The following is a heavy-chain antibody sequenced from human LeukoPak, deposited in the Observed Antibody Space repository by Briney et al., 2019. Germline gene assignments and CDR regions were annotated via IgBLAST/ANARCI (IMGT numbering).Heavy chain of an antibody. CDR3: ATPVAGTLPGLGAFDI. CDR1: GGTFSSYA. V-gene: IGHV1-69*13. D-gene: IGHD6-19*01. CDR2: IIPIFGTA. Sequence: EASVKVSCKASGGTFSSYAISWVRQAPGQGLEWMGGIIPIFGTANYAQKFQGRVTITADESTSTAYMELSSLRSEDTAVYYCATPVAGTLPGLGAFDIWGQGTMVTVSS. J-gene: IGHJ3*02.